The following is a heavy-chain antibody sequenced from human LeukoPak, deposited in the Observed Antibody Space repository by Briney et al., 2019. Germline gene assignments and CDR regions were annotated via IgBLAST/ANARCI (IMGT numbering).Heavy chain of an antibody. Sequence: RPGGSLRLSCAASGFTFSSYAMSWVRQAPGKGLEWVSAISGSGGSTYYADSVKGRFTISRDNSKHTLYLQMNSLRAEDTAVYYCARARPWGSSRSYYFGMDVWGHGTTVTVSS. CDR3: ARARPWGSSRSYYFGMDV. CDR2: ISGSGGST. V-gene: IGHV3-23*01. D-gene: IGHD3-16*02. CDR1: GFTFSSYA. J-gene: IGHJ6*02.